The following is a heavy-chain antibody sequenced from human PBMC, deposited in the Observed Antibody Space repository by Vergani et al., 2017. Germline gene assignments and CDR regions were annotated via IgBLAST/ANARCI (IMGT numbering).Heavy chain of an antibody. CDR1: GGSISSGGYY. V-gene: IGHV4-31*03. CDR2: IYYSGST. J-gene: IGHJ3*02. D-gene: IGHD3-3*01. Sequence: QVQLQESGPGLVKPSQTLSLTCTVSGGSISSGGYYWSWIRQHPGKGLEWIGYIYYSGSTYYNPSLKSRVTISVDTSKNQFSLKLSSVTAADTAVYYCARSDLIFGVVSNAFDIWGQGTMVTVSS. CDR3: ARSDLIFGVVSNAFDI.